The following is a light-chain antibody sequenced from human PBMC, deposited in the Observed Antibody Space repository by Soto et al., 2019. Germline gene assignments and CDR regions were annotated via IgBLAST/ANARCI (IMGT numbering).Light chain of an antibody. V-gene: IGKV1-39*01. CDR3: QQSYSAPYT. Sequence: DIQLTQSPSSLSASVGDRASITCRASQTIRNCLNYYHQKPGKPPQLLLYAASTLQDGVPSRFSGSGSGTDFTLTISSLVPEDFAAYYCQQSYSAPYTFGQGTNLEIK. CDR1: QTIRNC. J-gene: IGKJ2*01. CDR2: AAS.